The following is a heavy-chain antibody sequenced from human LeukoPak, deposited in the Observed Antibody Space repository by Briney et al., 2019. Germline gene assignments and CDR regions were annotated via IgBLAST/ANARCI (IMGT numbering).Heavy chain of an antibody. Sequence: GGSLGLSCAASEFTVRVNNMSWVRQAPGKGLEWVSFIYSGGSTYYADSVKGRFTISRDNSKNTLYLQMNSLRAEDTAVYYCAKDRLRYFDWLFRYYFDYWGQGTLVTVSS. J-gene: IGHJ4*02. V-gene: IGHV3-53*05. CDR2: IYSGGST. CDR1: EFTVRVNN. D-gene: IGHD3-9*01. CDR3: AKDRLRYFDWLFRYYFDY.